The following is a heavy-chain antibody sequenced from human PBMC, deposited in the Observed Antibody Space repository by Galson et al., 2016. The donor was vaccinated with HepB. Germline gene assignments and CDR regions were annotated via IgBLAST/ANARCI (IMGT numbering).Heavy chain of an antibody. D-gene: IGHD2-15*01. J-gene: IGHJ4*02. CDR3: TRLPGYCGGGSCYYDY. CDR2: IKSKANSYAT. Sequence: SLRLSCAASGFTFSDFAIHWVRQASGKGLEWVGRIKSKANSYATAYAASVRGTFTISRDDSKNTAYLQMDSLKIEDTAVYYCTRLPGYCGGGSCYYDYWGQGTLVTVSP. CDR1: GFTFSDFA. V-gene: IGHV3-73*01.